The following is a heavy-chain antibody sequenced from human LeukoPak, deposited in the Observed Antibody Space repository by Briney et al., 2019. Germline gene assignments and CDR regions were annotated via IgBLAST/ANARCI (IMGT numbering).Heavy chain of an antibody. CDR1: GVSFSCYY. J-gene: IGHJ6*03. CDR3: ARGRGYSSSWYNYYYMDV. V-gene: IGHV4-34*01. CDR2: INHSGST. Sequence: KPSETLSLTCAVYGVSFSCYYWSWLRQPPGKGLEWIGEINHSGSTNYNPSLKSRVTISVDTSKNQFSLKLSSVTAADTVVYYCARGRGYSSSWYNYYYMDVWGKGTTVTVSS. D-gene: IGHD6-13*01.